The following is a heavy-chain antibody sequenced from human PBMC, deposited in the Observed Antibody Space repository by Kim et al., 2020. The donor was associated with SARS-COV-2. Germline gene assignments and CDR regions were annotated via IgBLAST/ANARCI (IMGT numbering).Heavy chain of an antibody. V-gene: IGHV4-4*07. CDR2: FYSSGST. CDR3: ARHLFISATFNYFDP. Sequence: SETLSLTCTVSGGSISDFYWSWIRQPAGKGLEWIARFYSSGSTYYSPSFKSRVTVSADSSKNHLSLKLTSVTAADTAVYYCARHLFISATFNYFDPWGQGSLVTVSS. D-gene: IGHD1-20*01. J-gene: IGHJ5*02. CDR1: GGSISDFY.